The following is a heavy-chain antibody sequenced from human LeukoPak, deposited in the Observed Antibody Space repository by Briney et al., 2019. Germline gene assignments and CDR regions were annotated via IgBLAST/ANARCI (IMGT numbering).Heavy chain of an antibody. CDR2: IKQDRSEK. D-gene: IGHD3-22*01. CDR1: GFTFSNYW. Sequence: PGGSLRLSCAASGFTFSNYWMSWVRQAPGKGLEWVANIKQDRSEKYYVDSVKGRFTISRDNAKNTLYLQMNSLRAEDTAIYYCASLNYYDSTFQLWGQGTLVTVSS. J-gene: IGHJ1*01. CDR3: ASLNYYDSTFQL. V-gene: IGHV3-7*02.